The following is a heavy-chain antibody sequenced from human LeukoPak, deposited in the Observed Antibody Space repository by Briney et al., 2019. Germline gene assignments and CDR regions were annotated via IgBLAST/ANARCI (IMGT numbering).Heavy chain of an antibody. V-gene: IGHV1-2*02. CDR1: GYTFTGYY. J-gene: IGHJ4*02. CDR2: INLNSGGT. Sequence: ASVKVSCKASGYTFTGYYMHWVRQAPGQGLEWMGWINLNSGGTNYAQKFQGRVTMTRDTSISTAYMELSRLRSDDTAVYYCARDDGNTGVDYWGQGTLVTVSS. D-gene: IGHD4-23*01. CDR3: ARDDGNTGVDY.